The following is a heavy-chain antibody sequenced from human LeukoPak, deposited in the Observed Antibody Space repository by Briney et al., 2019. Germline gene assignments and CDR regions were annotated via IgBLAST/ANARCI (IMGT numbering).Heavy chain of an antibody. V-gene: IGHV3-30*18. CDR3: AKTGMLRRVGYLDV. CDR2: ITYDGNNT. Sequence: GGSLRLSCVASGFIFSDYGIQWVRQAPGKGLEWVAVITYDGNNTYYGDSVRGRFTISRDNSKKMVYLEMNSLRVEDTAVYYCAKTGMLRRVGYLDVWGKGTAVIVSS. CDR1: GFIFSDYG. J-gene: IGHJ6*04. D-gene: IGHD1-1*01.